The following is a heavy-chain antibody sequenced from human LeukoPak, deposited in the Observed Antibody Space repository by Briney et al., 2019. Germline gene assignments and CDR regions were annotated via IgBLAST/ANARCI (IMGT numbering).Heavy chain of an antibody. CDR3: ARWFDP. Sequence: SETLSLTCAVYGGSFSGYYWSWIRQPPGKGLEWIGEINHSGSTNYNPSLKSRVTISVDTSKDQFSLKLSSVTAADTAVYYCARWFDPWGQGTLVTVSS. CDR1: GGSFSGYY. CDR2: INHSGST. V-gene: IGHV4-34*01. J-gene: IGHJ5*02.